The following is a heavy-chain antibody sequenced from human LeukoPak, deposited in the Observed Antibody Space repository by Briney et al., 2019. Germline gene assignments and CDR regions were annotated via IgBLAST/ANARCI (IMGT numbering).Heavy chain of an antibody. CDR2: IYHSGST. CDR3: ARVFRTMVRGVVLDNWFDP. Sequence: PGGSLRLSCAASEFTFSDYYMSWIRQAPGKGLEWIGSIYHSGSTYYNPSLKSRVTISVDTSKNQFSLKLSSVTAADTAVYYCARVFRTMVRGVVLDNWFDPWGQGTLVTVSS. CDR1: EFTFSDYY. J-gene: IGHJ5*02. D-gene: IGHD3-10*01. V-gene: IGHV4-38-2*01.